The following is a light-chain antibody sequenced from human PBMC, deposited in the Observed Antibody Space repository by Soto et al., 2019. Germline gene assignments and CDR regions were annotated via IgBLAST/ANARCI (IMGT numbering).Light chain of an antibody. Sequence: VMSQSPNSLAVSLGERATINCRSSQSVLSNADDKNYLAWFRQKPGQPPKLLFYWASTRESGVPDRFSGSGSATDFTLTISSLQAEDVAVYYCQQYHSDPITFGQGTRLEI. CDR3: QQYHSDPIT. V-gene: IGKV4-1*01. CDR1: QSVLSNADDKNY. J-gene: IGKJ5*01. CDR2: WAS.